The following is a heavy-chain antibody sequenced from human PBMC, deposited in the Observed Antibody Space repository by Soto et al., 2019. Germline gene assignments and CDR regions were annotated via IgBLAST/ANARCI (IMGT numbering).Heavy chain of an antibody. D-gene: IGHD4-4*01. CDR1: GVSISSYY. CDR2: IYYSGRT. Sequence: PSEXLSLTCTVSGVSISSYYWSWIRQPPGKGLEWIGYIYYSGRTNYNPSLKSRVTISVDTSKNQFSLKLSSVTAADPAVYYCARHETLQSLNWFDPWGQGTLVTVSS. V-gene: IGHV4-59*08. CDR3: ARHETLQSLNWFDP. J-gene: IGHJ5*02.